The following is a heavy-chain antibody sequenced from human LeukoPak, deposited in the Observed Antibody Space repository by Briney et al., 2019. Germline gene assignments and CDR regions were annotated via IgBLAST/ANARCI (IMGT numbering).Heavy chain of an antibody. Sequence: GGSLRLSCAASGFTFSSYSMNWVRQAPGKGLEWVAVISYDGSNKYYADSVKGRFTISRDNSKNTLYLQMNSLRAEDTAVYYCARDRYSSSWYSSYYYYYGMDVWGQGTTVTVSS. J-gene: IGHJ6*02. CDR1: GFTFSSYS. V-gene: IGHV3-30*03. CDR2: ISYDGSNK. CDR3: ARDRYSSSWYSSYYYYYGMDV. D-gene: IGHD6-13*01.